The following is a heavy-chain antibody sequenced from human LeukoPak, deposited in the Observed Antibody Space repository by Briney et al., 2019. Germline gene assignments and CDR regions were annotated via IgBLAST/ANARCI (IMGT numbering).Heavy chain of an antibody. V-gene: IGHV3-30-3*01. CDR1: GFTFSSYA. D-gene: IGHD3-22*01. Sequence: GGSLRLSCAASGFTFSSYAMHWVRQAPGKGLEWVAVISYDGSNKYYADSVKGRFTISRDNSKNTLYLQMNSLRAEDTAVYYFASPPPPKYYYDSSGYSFGYWGQGTLVTVSS. CDR2: ISYDGSNK. J-gene: IGHJ4*02. CDR3: ASPPPPKYYYDSSGYSFGY.